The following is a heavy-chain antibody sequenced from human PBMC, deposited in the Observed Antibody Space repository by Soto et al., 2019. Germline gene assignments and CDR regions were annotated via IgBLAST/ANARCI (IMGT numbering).Heavy chain of an antibody. D-gene: IGHD2-2*01. CDR1: GFTFSSYA. CDR3: AKDHDIVVVPAAPFGSRRYYYYMDV. J-gene: IGHJ6*03. CDR2: ISGSGGST. V-gene: IGHV3-23*01. Sequence: EVQLLESGGGLVQPGGSLRLSCAASGFTFSSYAMSWVRQAPGKGLEWVSAISGSGGSTYYADSVKGRFTISRDNSKNTLYLQMNSLRAEDTAVYYCAKDHDIVVVPAAPFGSRRYYYYMDVWGKGTTVTVSS.